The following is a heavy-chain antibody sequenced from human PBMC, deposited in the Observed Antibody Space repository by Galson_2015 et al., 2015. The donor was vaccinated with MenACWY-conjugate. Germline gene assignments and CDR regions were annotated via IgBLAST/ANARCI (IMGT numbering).Heavy chain of an antibody. CDR2: IYPGDSDT. D-gene: IGHD2-8*01. Sequence: QSGAEVKKPGESLKISCKASDYSFTTYWIVWVRQMPGKGLEWMGIIYPGDSDTRYSPSFQGQVTISADKSNNTAHLQWSGLKASDTAMYYCARHKGLKGAFDIWGQGTMVTVSS. CDR1: DYSFTTYW. J-gene: IGHJ3*02. V-gene: IGHV5-51*01. CDR3: ARHKGLKGAFDI.